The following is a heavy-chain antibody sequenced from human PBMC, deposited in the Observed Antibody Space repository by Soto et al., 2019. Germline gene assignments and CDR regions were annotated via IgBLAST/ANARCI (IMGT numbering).Heavy chain of an antibody. CDR2: IIPIFGTA. Sequence: QVQLVQSGAEVKKPGSSVKVSCKASGGTFSSYAISWVRQAPGQGLEWMGGIIPIFGTANYAHKFQGRGTITADESTSTAYMALRGMRSEDTAEYYCAGGAQNIVATISSNYYYCMDVWGQGTTVTVSS. V-gene: IGHV1-69*01. D-gene: IGHD5-12*01. CDR1: GGTFSSYA. CDR3: AGGAQNIVATISSNYYYCMDV. J-gene: IGHJ6*01.